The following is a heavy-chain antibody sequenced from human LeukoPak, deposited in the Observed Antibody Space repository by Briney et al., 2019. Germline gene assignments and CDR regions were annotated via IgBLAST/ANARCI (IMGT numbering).Heavy chain of an antibody. D-gene: IGHD3-3*01. J-gene: IGHJ1*01. CDR3: ARVPSEIGGYYPEYFRH. V-gene: IGHV3-74*01. Sequence: PGGSLRLSCAASGFTFSTYWMHWVRQAPGKGLVWVSRIKSDGSTNYADSVEGRFTISRDNAKNTLSLQMNSLRPEDTGVYYCARVPSEIGGYYPEYFRHWGQGTLVTVSS. CDR2: IKSDGST. CDR1: GFTFSTYW.